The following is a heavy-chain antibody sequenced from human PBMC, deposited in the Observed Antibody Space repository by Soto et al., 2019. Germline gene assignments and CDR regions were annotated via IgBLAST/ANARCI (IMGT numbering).Heavy chain of an antibody. CDR3: AREVKRFCSGGNCRNWFDP. CDR2: IWYDGSNK. Sequence: GGSLRLSCAASGFTISSYGMHWVRQAPGKGLEWVAVIWYDGSNKYYADSVKGRFTISRDNSKNTLYLQMNSLRAEDTAVYYCAREVKRFCSGGNCRNWFDPWGQGTLVTVSS. V-gene: IGHV3-33*01. CDR1: GFTISSYG. D-gene: IGHD2-15*01. J-gene: IGHJ5*02.